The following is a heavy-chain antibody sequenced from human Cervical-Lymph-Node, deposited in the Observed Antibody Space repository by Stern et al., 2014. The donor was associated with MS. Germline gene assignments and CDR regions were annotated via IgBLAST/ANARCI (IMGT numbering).Heavy chain of an antibody. D-gene: IGHD1-7*01. CDR3: ARGNWNYEGMGY. V-gene: IGHV3-33*01. J-gene: IGHJ4*02. CDR1: GFTFSNYG. Sequence: QVQLMQSGGGVVQPGRSLRLSCAASGFTFSNYGMHWVRQAPGKGLEWLAVRWYDGNKKYYADSVKGRFTISRDNSKNTLFLQMSSLTAEDTALYYCARGNWNYEGMGYWGQGTLVTVSS. CDR2: RWYDGNKK.